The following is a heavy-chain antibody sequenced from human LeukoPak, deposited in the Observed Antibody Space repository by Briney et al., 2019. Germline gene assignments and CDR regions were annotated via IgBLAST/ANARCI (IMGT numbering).Heavy chain of an antibody. CDR2: IYYSGST. D-gene: IGHD3-22*01. CDR1: GGSISSSSYY. CDR3: ARGDSIYYDSDY. J-gene: IGHJ4*02. Sequence: SETLSLTCTVSGGSISSSSYYWGWIRQPPGKGLEWIGSIYYSGSTYYNPSLKSRVTISVDTSKNQFSLKLSSVTAADTAVYYCARGDSIYYDSDYWGQGTLVTVSS. V-gene: IGHV4-39*07.